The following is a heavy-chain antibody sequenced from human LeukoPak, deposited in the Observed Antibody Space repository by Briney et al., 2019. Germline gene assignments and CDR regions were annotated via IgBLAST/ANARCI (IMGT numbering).Heavy chain of an antibody. D-gene: IGHD3-10*01. CDR2: IYSGGST. V-gene: IGHV3-66*01. J-gene: IGHJ4*02. CDR3: ARGSYYYGSGSFDY. Sequence: GGSLRLSCAASGFTVSRNYMSWVRQAPGKGLEWVSVIYSGGSTYYADSVKGRFTISRDNSKNTLYLQMNSLRAEDTAVYYCARGSYYYGSGSFDYWGQGTLVTVSS. CDR1: GFTVSRNY.